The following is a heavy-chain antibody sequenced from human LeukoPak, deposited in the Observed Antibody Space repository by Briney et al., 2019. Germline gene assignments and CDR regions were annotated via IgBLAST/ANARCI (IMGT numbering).Heavy chain of an antibody. D-gene: IGHD3-22*01. CDR3: TRRYNYDSSGYYYVRDAFDI. Sequence: GRSLRLSCTASGFTYGDYVMSWVRQAPGKGLEWVGFIRSKAYGGTTKNAASVKGRFTISRDDSRSIAYLQMNSLKTEDTAVYYCTRRYNYDSSGYYYVRDAFDIWGQGTMVTVSS. V-gene: IGHV3-49*04. CDR2: IRSKAYGGTT. J-gene: IGHJ3*02. CDR1: GFTYGDYV.